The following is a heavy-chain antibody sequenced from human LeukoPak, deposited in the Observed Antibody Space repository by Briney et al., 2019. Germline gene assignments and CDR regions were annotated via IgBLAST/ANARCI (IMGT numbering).Heavy chain of an antibody. Sequence: SVTVSCTASGGTFSSYAISWVRQAPGQGREWMGRIIPILGIANYAQKFQGRVTITADKSTSTAYMELSSLRSEDTAVYYCATPVDYYYGMDVWGQGTTVTVSS. J-gene: IGHJ6*02. CDR2: IIPILGIA. CDR3: ATPVDYYYGMDV. V-gene: IGHV1-69*04. CDR1: GGTFSSYA.